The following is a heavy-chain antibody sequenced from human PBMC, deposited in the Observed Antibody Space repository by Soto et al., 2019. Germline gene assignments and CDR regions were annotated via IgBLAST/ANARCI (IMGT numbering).Heavy chain of an antibody. CDR1: AFTFSTYW. J-gene: IGHJ4*02. CDR2: IKEDGTER. CDR3: ARVAYSRGWIFDY. Sequence: GGSLRLSCTASAFTFSTYWMCWVRQIPGRGLEWVANIKEDGTERYYVDSVKGRFTISRDNAKNSLFLQMNSLRAEDTAVYFCARVAYSRGWIFDYWGQGTLVTVSS. V-gene: IGHV3-7*01. D-gene: IGHD6-19*01.